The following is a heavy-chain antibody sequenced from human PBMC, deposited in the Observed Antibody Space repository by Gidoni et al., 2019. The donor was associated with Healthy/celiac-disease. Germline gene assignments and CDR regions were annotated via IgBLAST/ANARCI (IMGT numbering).Heavy chain of an antibody. J-gene: IGHJ6*02. CDR1: GFHFSGSA. D-gene: IGHD6-19*01. CDR2: IRSKANSYAT. Sequence: EVHLVESGGGLVQPGGSRKLSCAASGFHFSGSAMHWVRQAYGKGREWVGRIRSKANSYATAYAAAVKGRFTISRDDSKNTAYLKMNSLKTEDTAVYYCTRRRSGPIYYYYGMDVWGQGTTVTVSS. V-gene: IGHV3-73*02. CDR3: TRRRSGPIYYYYGMDV.